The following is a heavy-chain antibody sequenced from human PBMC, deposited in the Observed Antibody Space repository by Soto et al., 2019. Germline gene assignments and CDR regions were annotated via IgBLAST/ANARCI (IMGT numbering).Heavy chain of an antibody. CDR2: IYYSGST. D-gene: IGHD3-22*01. V-gene: IGHV4-59*01. CDR1: GGSISSYY. J-gene: IGHJ6*02. Sequence: SETLSLTCTVSGGSISSYYWSWIRQPPGKGLEWIGYIYYSGSTNYNPSLKSRVTISVDTSKNQFSLKLSSVTAADTAVYYCARAHEKYYYDSSGYKTYYYYGMDVWGQGTTVTVSS. CDR3: ARAHEKYYYDSSGYKTYYYYGMDV.